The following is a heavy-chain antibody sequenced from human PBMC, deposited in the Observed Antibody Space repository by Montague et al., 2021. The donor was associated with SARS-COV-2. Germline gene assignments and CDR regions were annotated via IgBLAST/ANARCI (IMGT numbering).Heavy chain of an antibody. D-gene: IGHD2-21*02. J-gene: IGHJ4*02. Sequence: QSGAEVKKSGESLRISCRGSGYDFTSYWISWVRQMPGKGLEWMGRVNPADSRTNYSPSFQGQVTISVDKSATTAYLQWSSLKASDTAIYYCARSQYRGGDCYFAHWGQGSLVTVSS. V-gene: IGHV5-10-1*01. CDR1: GYDFTSYW. CDR3: ARSQYRGGDCYFAH. CDR2: VNPADSRT.